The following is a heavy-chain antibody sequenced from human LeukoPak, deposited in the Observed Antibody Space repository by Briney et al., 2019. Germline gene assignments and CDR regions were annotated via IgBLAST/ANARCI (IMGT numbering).Heavy chain of an antibody. CDR1: GFTFSSYA. V-gene: IGHV3-23*01. Sequence: GASLRLSCAASGFTFSSYAMSWVRQAPGKGLEWVSAISGSGGSTYYADSVKGQFTISRDNSKNTPYLQMNSLRAEDTAVYYCAKILGIRILGSGGYLDYWGQGTLVTVSS. D-gene: IGHD3-3*01. J-gene: IGHJ4*02. CDR2: ISGSGGST. CDR3: AKILGIRILGSGGYLDY.